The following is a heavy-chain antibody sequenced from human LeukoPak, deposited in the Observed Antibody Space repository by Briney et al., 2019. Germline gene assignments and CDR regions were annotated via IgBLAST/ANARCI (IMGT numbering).Heavy chain of an antibody. J-gene: IGHJ4*02. Sequence: GGSLRLSCVASGFTFRSYGMHWVRQAPGKGLEWIAVISYDGSYKFYADSVKGRFTISRDNAKNSLYLQMNSLRAEDTALYYCAKGHTIVVPAAIDYWGRGTLVTVSS. D-gene: IGHD2-2*01. CDR1: GFTFRSYG. V-gene: IGHV3-30*18. CDR2: ISYDGSYK. CDR3: AKGHTIVVPAAIDY.